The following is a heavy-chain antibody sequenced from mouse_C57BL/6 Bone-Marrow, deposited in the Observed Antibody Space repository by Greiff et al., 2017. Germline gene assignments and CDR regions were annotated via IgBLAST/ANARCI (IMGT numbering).Heavy chain of an antibody. CDR1: GFNIKDDY. CDR2: IDPENGDP. CDR3: TSASAY. J-gene: IGHJ3*01. Sequence: EVQLKESGAELVRPGASVKLSCTASGFNIKDDYMHWVKQRPEQGLEWIGWIDPENGDPEYASKFQGKATITADPSSNTAYLQLSSLTSEDTAVYYCTSASAYWGQGTLVTVSA. V-gene: IGHV14-4*01.